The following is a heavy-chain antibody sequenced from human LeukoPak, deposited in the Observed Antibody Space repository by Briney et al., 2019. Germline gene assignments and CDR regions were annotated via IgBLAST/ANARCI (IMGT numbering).Heavy chain of an antibody. CDR1: GYNFINYA. CDR2: INAPSGDT. Sequence: GASVKVSCKASGYNFINYALHWVRLAPGQRLEWMGWINAPSGDTEYSQNFQGRVTITRDTSASTAYMELSRLRSEDTAVYYCARPGFPHPVAVNPLDYWGQGTLFTVST. CDR3: ARPGFPHPVAVNPLDY. V-gene: IGHV1-3*01. J-gene: IGHJ4*02. D-gene: IGHD6-19*01.